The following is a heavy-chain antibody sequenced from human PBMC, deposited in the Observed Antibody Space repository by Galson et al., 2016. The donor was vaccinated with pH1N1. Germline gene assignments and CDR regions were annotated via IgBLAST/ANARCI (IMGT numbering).Heavy chain of an antibody. CDR3: ARVPSYCGGDCYLGGAFDI. J-gene: IGHJ3*02. CDR1: GYSFTRYY. CDR2: ITPTDGST. V-gene: IGHV1-46*04. D-gene: IGHD2-21*02. Sequence: SVKVSCKASGYSFTRYYVHWVRQAPGQGLEWMGIITPTDGSTRYAQKLQGRVARTRDTSTSTVYMELSSLRSEDRAVYYCARVPSYCGGDCYLGGAFDIWGQGTMVTVSS.